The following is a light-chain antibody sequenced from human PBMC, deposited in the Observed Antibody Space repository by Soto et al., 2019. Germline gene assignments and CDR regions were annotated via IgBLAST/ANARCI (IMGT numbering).Light chain of an antibody. CDR1: QSIASF. CDR3: QQSYSSPYT. CDR2: ASF. J-gene: IGKJ2*01. Sequence: DTQMTRSPSSLSVSVGDRVTITCRASQSIASFLHWYQQKPGEAPQLLIYASFNLQSGVPSRFSGSGSGTDFTLTISSLQPEDFATYYCQQSYSSPYTFGQGTKVEIK. V-gene: IGKV1-39*01.